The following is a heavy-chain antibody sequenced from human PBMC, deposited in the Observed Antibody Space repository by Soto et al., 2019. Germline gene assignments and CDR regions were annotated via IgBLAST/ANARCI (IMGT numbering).Heavy chain of an antibody. V-gene: IGHV1-69*13. Sequence: GASVKVSCKASGGTFSSYAISWVRQAPGQGLEWMGGIIPIFGTANYAQKFQGRVTITADESTSTAYMELSSLRSEDTAVYYCAREYFVYYYDSLEYGPEDPVPINWFDPWGQGTLVTVSS. J-gene: IGHJ5*02. CDR2: IIPIFGTA. CDR3: AREYFVYYYDSLEYGPEDPVPINWFDP. D-gene: IGHD3-22*01. CDR1: GGTFSSYA.